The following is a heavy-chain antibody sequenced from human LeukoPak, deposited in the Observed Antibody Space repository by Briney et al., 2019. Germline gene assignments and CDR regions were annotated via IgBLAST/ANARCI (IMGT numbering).Heavy chain of an antibody. Sequence: PGGSLRLSCAASGFTFSSYGMHWVRQAPGKGLEWVAVIWYDGSKKYYADSVKGRFTISRDNSKNTLYLQMNSLRAEDTAVYYCARVVVPAANYHRYYYGMDVWGQGTTVTVSS. D-gene: IGHD2-2*01. CDR1: GFTFSSYG. CDR3: ARVVVPAANYHRYYYGMDV. CDR2: IWYDGSKK. J-gene: IGHJ6*02. V-gene: IGHV3-33*01.